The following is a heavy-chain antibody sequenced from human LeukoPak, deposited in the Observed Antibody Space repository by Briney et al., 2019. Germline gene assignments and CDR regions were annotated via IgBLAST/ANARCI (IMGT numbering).Heavy chain of an antibody. CDR3: TTDQAYDCSGTRSDY. Sequence: PGGSLRLSCAASGFTFSNAWISWVRQAPGKGLEWVGRIKSKTDGGTTDYAAPVKGRFTISRDDSKNTLYLQMNSLKTEDTAVYYCTTDQAYDCSGTRSDYWGQGTLVSVSS. CDR2: IKSKTDGGTT. D-gene: IGHD3-10*01. V-gene: IGHV3-15*01. J-gene: IGHJ4*02. CDR1: GFTFSNAW.